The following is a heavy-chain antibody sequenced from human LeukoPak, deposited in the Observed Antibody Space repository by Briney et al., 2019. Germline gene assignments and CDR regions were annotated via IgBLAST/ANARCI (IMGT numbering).Heavy chain of an antibody. CDR1: GFTFGFHG. V-gene: IGHV3-30-3*01. CDR2: ISSDGTDQ. J-gene: IGHJ4*02. Sequence: GRSLRLSCSGSGFTFGFHGVHWVRQAPGKGLEWVAVISSDGTDQRYADSMKGRSSISRDNSKNTVSLQMHSLRVEDTAVYYCAKGGSGIIDYWGQGNLVTVSS. CDR3: AKGGSGIIDY. D-gene: IGHD3-10*01.